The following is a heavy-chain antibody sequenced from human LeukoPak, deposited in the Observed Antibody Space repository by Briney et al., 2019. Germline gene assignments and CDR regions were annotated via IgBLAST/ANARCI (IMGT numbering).Heavy chain of an antibody. D-gene: IGHD3-10*01. CDR2: ISPGNGNT. J-gene: IGHJ6*04. CDR3: ARCDYYGSGTYYNVGHLYNMDV. CDR1: GYTFGSYA. V-gene: IGHV1-3*01. Sequence: ASVKVSCKASGYTFGSYALYWVRQAPGQTLECMEWISPGNGNTEYSQKLQDRVTITRDTSANTAYMELSSLRSEDTAVYYCARCDYYGSGTYYNVGHLYNMDVWGKGTTVTVSS.